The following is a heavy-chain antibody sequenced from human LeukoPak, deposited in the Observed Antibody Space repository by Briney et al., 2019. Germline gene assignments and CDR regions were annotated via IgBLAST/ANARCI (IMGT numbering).Heavy chain of an antibody. CDR2: FYYSGST. V-gene: IGHV4-39*01. J-gene: IGHJ4*02. Sequence: SETLSLTCTVSGGSISSRPYCWGWIRQPPGKGLEWLGSFYYSGSTYYKPSLKSRVTISVDTSKNQFSLKLSSVTAADTAVYYCARIEYSNSIDYWGQGTLVMVSS. D-gene: IGHD6-6*01. CDR3: ARIEYSNSIDY. CDR1: GGSISSRPYC.